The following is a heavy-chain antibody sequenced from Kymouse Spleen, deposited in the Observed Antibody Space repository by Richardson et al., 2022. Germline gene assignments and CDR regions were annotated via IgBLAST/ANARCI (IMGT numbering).Heavy chain of an antibody. CDR1: GFTFSSYS. D-gene: IGHD3-10*01. CDR2: ISSSSSTI. CDR3: ARDSTMVRGVIISPFDY. Sequence: EVQLVESGGGLVQPGGSLRLSCAASGFTFSSYSMNWVRQAPGKGLEWVSYISSSSSTIYYADSVKGRFTISRDNAKNSLYLQMNSLRDEDTAVYYCARDSTMVRGVIISPFDYWGQGTLVTVSS. V-gene: IGHV3-48*02. J-gene: IGHJ4*02.